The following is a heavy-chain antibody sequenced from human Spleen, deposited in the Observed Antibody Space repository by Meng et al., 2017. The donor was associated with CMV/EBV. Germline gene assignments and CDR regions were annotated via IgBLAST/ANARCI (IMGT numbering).Heavy chain of an antibody. CDR2: LFYSGST. D-gene: IGHD6-13*01. CDR1: GDSISSSSYY. V-gene: IGHV4-39*07. J-gene: IGHJ2*01. Sequence: SETLSLTCTVSGDSISSSSYYWGWIRQPPGKGLEWIGSLFYSGSTYYNPSLKSRVTISVDTSKNHFSLKLSSVTAADTAVYYCAGSSSYWYFDLWGRGTLVTVSS. CDR3: AGSSSYWYFDL.